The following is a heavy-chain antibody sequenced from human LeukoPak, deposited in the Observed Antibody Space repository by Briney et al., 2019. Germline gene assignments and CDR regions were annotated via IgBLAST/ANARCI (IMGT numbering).Heavy chain of an antibody. CDR1: GFTFSNYW. Sequence: QPGGSLRLSCAASGFTFSNYWMHWVRQAPGKGLVWVSRLNSDGSSTNYADSVKGRFTISRDNAKNTLYLQMNSLRAEDTAVYYCARSEWLPRDWGQGTLVTVSA. D-gene: IGHD3-3*01. V-gene: IGHV3-74*01. CDR2: LNSDGSST. J-gene: IGHJ4*02. CDR3: ARSEWLPRD.